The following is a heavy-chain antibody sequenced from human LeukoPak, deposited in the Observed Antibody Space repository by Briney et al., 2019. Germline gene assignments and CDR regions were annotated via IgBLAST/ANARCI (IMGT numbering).Heavy chain of an antibody. V-gene: IGHV3-33*01. CDR3: ARDRKMATPRSGLGY. J-gene: IGHJ4*02. Sequence: GRSLGLSCAASGFTFSSYGMHWVRQAPGKGLEWVAVIWYDGSNKYYADSVKGRFTISRDNSKNTLYLQMNSLRAEDTAVYYCARDRKMATPRSGLGYWGQGTLVTVSS. D-gene: IGHD5-24*01. CDR1: GFTFSSYG. CDR2: IWYDGSNK.